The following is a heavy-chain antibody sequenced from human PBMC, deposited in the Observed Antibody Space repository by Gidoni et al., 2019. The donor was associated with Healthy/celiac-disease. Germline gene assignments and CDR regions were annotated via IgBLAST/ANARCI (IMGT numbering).Heavy chain of an antibody. V-gene: IGHV3-9*01. CDR1: GFTFDYYA. CDR2: ISWNSGSI. Sequence: EVQLVESGGGLVQPGRSLRLSCAPSGFTFDYYAMHWVRQAPGKGLEWVSGISWNSGSIGYADSVKGRFTISRDNAKNSLYLQMNSLRAEDTALYYCAKDISRGQQLMYYFDYWGQGTLVTVSS. CDR3: AKDISRGQQLMYYFDY. D-gene: IGHD6-13*01. J-gene: IGHJ4*02.